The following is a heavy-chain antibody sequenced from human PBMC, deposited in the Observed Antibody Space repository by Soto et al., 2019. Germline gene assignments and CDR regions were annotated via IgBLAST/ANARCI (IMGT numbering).Heavy chain of an antibody. J-gene: IGHJ4*02. CDR2: IIPIFGTA. CDR1: GGTFSSYA. Sequence: SVKVSCKASGGTFSSYAISWVRQAPGQGLEWMGGIIPIFGTANYAQKFQGRVTITADESTRTAYMELSSLRSEDTAVYYCARGPLMVRGVTTFDYWGQGTQVTVSS. CDR3: ARGPLMVRGVTTFDY. D-gene: IGHD3-10*01. V-gene: IGHV1-69*13.